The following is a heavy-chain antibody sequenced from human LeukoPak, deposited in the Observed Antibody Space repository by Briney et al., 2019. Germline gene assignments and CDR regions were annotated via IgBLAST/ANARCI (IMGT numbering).Heavy chain of an antibody. V-gene: IGHV3-33*01. CDR2: IWYDGSNK. D-gene: IGHD6-19*01. CDR3: ARDGKPQWLVHLTFDY. Sequence: GGSLRLSCTASGFTFTDYRMHWVRQAPGKGLEWVAVIWYDGSNKYYADSVKGRFTISRDNSKNTLYLQMNSLRAEDTTVYYCARDGKPQWLVHLTFDYWGQGTLVTVSS. J-gene: IGHJ4*02. CDR1: GFTFTDYR.